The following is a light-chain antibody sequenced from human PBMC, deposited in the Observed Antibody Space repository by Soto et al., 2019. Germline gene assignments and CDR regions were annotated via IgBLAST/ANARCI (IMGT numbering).Light chain of an antibody. J-gene: IGKJ3*01. CDR1: QSVSSN. CDR2: AAS. V-gene: IGKV3-15*01. CDR3: QQYNTWPPFT. Sequence: EIVMTQSPATLSVSAGERATLSCMASQSVSSNVAWYQQKPGQAPRLLIYAASTRATGIPARLRGSGSGTEFTLSISGLQSEAVAVYDCQQYNTWPPFTFGPGTKVDS.